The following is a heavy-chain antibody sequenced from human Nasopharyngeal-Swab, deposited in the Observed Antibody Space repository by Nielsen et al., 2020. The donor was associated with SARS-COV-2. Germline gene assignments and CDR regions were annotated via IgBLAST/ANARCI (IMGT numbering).Heavy chain of an antibody. D-gene: IGHD3-10*01. CDR2: ISTGGTT. CDR1: GFTVTYNY. V-gene: IGHV3-53*01. J-gene: IGHJ6*03. CDR3: ARDRGFDGYYYMDV. Sequence: GEAMKISCAASGFTVTYNYMSWVRQAPGKGLEWVSLISTGGTTSYADSVKGRFTISRDISKNTLYLQMNSLRDEDTAVYYCARDRGFDGYYYMDVWGKGTTVTVSS.